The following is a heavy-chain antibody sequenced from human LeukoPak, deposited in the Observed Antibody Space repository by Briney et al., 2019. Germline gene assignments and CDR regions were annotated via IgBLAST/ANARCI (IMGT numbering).Heavy chain of an antibody. D-gene: IGHD5-12*01. J-gene: IGHJ4*02. Sequence: PGGSLRLSCAASGFTFSSYAMSWVRQAPGMGLEWVSAIGASDGNTYYADSVKGRFTISRDNSKNSLYLQIHSLRSDDTAVYYCAKVQYSDYDMNFDSWGQGTLVTVSS. CDR2: IGASDGNT. V-gene: IGHV3-23*01. CDR3: AKVQYSDYDMNFDS. CDR1: GFTFSSYA.